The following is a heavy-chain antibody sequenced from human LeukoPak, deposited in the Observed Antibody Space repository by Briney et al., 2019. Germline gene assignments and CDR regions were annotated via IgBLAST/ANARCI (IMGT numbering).Heavy chain of an antibody. J-gene: IGHJ6*02. Sequence: GGSLRLSCVASGFNFSNHPLSWVRQAPGQGLEWVSAINASGTGTFYADSVRGRFVISRDNSEKKMFLQMNSLRAEDTAVYYCTSGMDVWGQGTAVTVSS. CDR2: INASGTGT. CDR1: GFNFSNHP. V-gene: IGHV3-23*01. CDR3: TSGMDV. D-gene: IGHD5-12*01.